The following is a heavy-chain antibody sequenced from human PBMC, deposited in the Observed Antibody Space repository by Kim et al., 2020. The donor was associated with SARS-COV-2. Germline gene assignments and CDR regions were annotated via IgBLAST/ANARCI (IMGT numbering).Heavy chain of an antibody. Sequence: GGSLRLSCAASGFTFSSYSMNWVRQAPGKGLEWVSSISSSSSYIYYADSVKGRFTISRDNAKNSLYLQMNSLRAEDTAVYYCARDRGGRSTSENGDYWGQGTLVTVSS. CDR1: GFTFSSYS. J-gene: IGHJ4*02. CDR2: ISSSSSYI. D-gene: IGHD2-2*01. CDR3: ARDRGGRSTSENGDY. V-gene: IGHV3-21*01.